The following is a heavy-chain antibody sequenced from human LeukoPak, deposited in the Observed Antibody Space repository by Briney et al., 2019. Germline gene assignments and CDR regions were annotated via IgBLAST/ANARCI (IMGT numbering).Heavy chain of an antibody. Sequence: SETLSLTCTVSVGSISSYYWSWIRQPPGKGLEWIGYIYYSGSTNCNPSLKSRVTIAVDTSKNQFSLKLRSVTAADTAVYYCARHGLDPTRFDYWGQGTLVTVSS. CDR3: ARHGLDPTRFDY. D-gene: IGHD3-9*01. J-gene: IGHJ4*02. CDR2: IYYSGST. V-gene: IGHV4-59*08. CDR1: VGSISSYY.